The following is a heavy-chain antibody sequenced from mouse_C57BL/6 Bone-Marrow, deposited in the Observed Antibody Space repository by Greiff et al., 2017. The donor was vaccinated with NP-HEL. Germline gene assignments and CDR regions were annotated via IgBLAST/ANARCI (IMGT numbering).Heavy chain of an antibody. Sequence: VQLQQPGAELVKPGASVKMSCKASGYTFTSYWITWVKQRPGQGLEWIGDIYPGSGSTNYNEKFKSKATLTADTSSSTAYMQLSSLTSEDSAVYYCARAGAYDGYYDAMDYWGQGTSVTVSS. V-gene: IGHV1-55*01. J-gene: IGHJ4*01. CDR1: GYTFTSYW. CDR2: IYPGSGST. D-gene: IGHD2-3*01. CDR3: ARAGAYDGYYDAMDY.